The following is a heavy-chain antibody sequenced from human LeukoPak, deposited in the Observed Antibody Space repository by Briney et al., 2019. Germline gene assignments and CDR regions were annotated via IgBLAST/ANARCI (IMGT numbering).Heavy chain of an antibody. J-gene: IGHJ3*02. CDR2: IYSNGST. Sequence: HPGGSLRLSCAASGFTVSSNYMSWVRQAPGKGLEWVSIIYSNGSTYYADSMKGRFTISRDNSKNTLYLQMNSLRAEDTAVYYCARFYGSGSFGAFDIWGQGTMVTVSS. CDR3: ARFYGSGSFGAFDI. V-gene: IGHV3-53*01. D-gene: IGHD6-19*01. CDR1: GFTVSSNY.